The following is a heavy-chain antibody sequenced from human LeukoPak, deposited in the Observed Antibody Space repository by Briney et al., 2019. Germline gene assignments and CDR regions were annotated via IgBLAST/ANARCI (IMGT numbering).Heavy chain of an antibody. Sequence: GESLKISCKGSGYSFTSYWIGWVRQMPGEGLEWMGIIYPGDSDTRNSPSFQGQVTISVDKSISTAYLQWSSLKASDTAMYYCARRDSSGWGSFDYWGQGTLVTVSS. CDR3: ARRDSSGWGSFDY. J-gene: IGHJ4*02. D-gene: IGHD6-19*01. CDR2: IYPGDSDT. V-gene: IGHV5-51*01. CDR1: GYSFTSYW.